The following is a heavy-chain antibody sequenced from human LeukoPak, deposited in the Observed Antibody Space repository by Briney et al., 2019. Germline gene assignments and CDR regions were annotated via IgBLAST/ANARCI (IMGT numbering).Heavy chain of an antibody. V-gene: IGHV3-30-3*01. J-gene: IGHJ4*02. CDR1: GFTFSSYA. Sequence: GGSLRLSCAASGFTFSSYAMHWVRQAPGKGLEWVAVISYDGSNKYYADSVKGRFTISRDNSKNTLYLQMNSLRAEDTAVYYCARGGMSYFDYWGQGTLVTVSS. D-gene: IGHD1-26*01. CDR2: ISYDGSNK. CDR3: ARGGMSYFDY.